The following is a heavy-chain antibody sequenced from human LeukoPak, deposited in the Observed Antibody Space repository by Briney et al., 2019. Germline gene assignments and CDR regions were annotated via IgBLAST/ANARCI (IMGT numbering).Heavy chain of an antibody. Sequence: PGGSLRLSCTTSGFTFSSYWMSWVRQAPGKGLEWVANIKQDGSGKFYVDSVKGRFTISRDNAKNSPYLQMNSLRAEDTAVYYCARDQIPDYGGNSETPFDPWGQGTLVTVSS. CDR2: IKQDGSGK. J-gene: IGHJ5*02. CDR1: GFTFSSYW. D-gene: IGHD4-23*01. V-gene: IGHV3-7*01. CDR3: ARDQIPDYGGNSETPFDP.